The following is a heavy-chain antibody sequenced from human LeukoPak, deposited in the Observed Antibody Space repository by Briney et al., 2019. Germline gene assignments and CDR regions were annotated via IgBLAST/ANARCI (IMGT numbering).Heavy chain of an antibody. J-gene: IGHJ6*02. V-gene: IGHV1-18*01. CDR3: ERERPTAMSPRGYYYYGMEV. D-gene: IGHD5-18*01. Sequence: ASVKVSCKASGYTFTSYGISWLRQAPGQGLEWMAWISTYNGNTNYAQKFQGRVTMTTDTSTSTAYMELRSLRSDDTAVYYFERERPTAMSPRGYYYYGMEVWGQGTTVTVSS. CDR2: ISTYNGNT. CDR1: GYTFTSYG.